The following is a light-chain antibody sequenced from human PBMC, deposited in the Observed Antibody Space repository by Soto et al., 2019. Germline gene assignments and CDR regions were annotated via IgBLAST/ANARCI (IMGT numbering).Light chain of an antibody. CDR1: QGVTSSY. V-gene: IGKV3-20*01. CDR2: GAS. J-gene: IGKJ4*01. Sequence: IVLTQSPGNLSLSPGERATLSCRASQGVTSSYLAWYQHKPGQAPRLLIYGASSRATGIPDRFSGSGSGTDFTLTISRLEPEDFGVYYCQHYQTFLPLTFGGGTKVDIK. CDR3: QHYQTFLPLT.